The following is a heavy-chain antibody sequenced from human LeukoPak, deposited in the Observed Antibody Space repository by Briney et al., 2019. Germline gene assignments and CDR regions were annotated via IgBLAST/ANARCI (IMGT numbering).Heavy chain of an antibody. Sequence: PGGSLRLSRAASGFTFSDYYMSWIRQAPGKGLEWVSGITGSGDSTYYADFVRGRFTISRDNSKNTLYLQMNSLGADDTAVYYCANRIAVAGTSWGQGTLVTVSS. V-gene: IGHV3-23*01. CDR3: ANRIAVAGTS. CDR1: GFTFSDYY. J-gene: IGHJ4*02. D-gene: IGHD6-13*01. CDR2: ITGSGDST.